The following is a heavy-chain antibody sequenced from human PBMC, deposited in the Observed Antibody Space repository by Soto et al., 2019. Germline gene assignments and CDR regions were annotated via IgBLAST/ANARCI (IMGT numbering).Heavy chain of an antibody. CDR2: IRSKANNYAT. V-gene: IGHV3-73*01. Sequence: PGWSLRLSCASSVVNFIGSVIHWVRQASGKGLEWVGRIRSKANNYATGYAASVKGRFTISRDDSKNTAYLQMNSLKSEDTAVYYCSRLVVWGQGSLVTVSS. J-gene: IGHJ4*02. CDR3: SRLVV. CDR1: VVNFIGSV. D-gene: IGHD2-15*01.